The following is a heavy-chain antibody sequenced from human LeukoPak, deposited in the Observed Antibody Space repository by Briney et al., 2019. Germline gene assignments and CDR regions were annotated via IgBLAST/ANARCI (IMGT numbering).Heavy chain of an antibody. V-gene: IGHV3-64*01. CDR1: GFTFSNYA. CDR2: INSNGGST. J-gene: IGHJ5*02. Sequence: GGSLRPSCAASGFTFSNYAMHWVRQAPGKGLEYVSGINSNGGSTYYANSVKGRFTISRDNSKNTVYLQIGSLRAEDMAVYYCARDMYYGSGRHSPWFDPWGQGTLVTVSS. CDR3: ARDMYYGSGRHSPWFDP. D-gene: IGHD3-10*01.